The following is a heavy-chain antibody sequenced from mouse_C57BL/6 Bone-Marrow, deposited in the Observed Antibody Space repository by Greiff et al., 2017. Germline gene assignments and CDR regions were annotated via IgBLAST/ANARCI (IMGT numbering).Heavy chain of an antibody. CDR2: IHPNSGST. V-gene: IGHV1-64*01. CDR1: GYTFTSYW. J-gene: IGHJ4*01. CDR3: ATLYYGKYGAMDY. Sequence: QVQLQQPGAELVKPGASVKLSCKASGYTFTSYWMHWVKQRPGQGLEWVGMIHPNSGSTNYNEKFKSKATLTVDKSSSTASLQLSSLPSESSAVYYCATLYYGKYGAMDYWGQGASVTVSS. D-gene: IGHD2-1*01.